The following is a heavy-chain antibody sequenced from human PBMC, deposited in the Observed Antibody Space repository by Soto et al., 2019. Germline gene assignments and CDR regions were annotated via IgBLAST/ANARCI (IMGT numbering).Heavy chain of an antibody. J-gene: IGHJ4*02. V-gene: IGHV1-46*01. CDR1: GYTFTTYY. CDR3: ARVRGTTIDY. Sequence: ASVKVSCKASGYTFTTYYMHWVRQAPGQGLEWMGIINPSGGSTSYAQRVQGRVTMTRDTSTSTVYMELSSLRSDDTAVYYCARVRGTTIDYWGQGTQVTVSS. CDR2: INPSGGST.